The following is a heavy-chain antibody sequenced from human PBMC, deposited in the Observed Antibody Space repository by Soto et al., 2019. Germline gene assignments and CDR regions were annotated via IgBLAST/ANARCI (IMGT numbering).Heavy chain of an antibody. Sequence: SETLSLTCTVSGGSISSSSYYWGWIRQPPGKGLEWIGSFYYSGSTYYNPSLKSRVTISVDTSKNQFSLKLSSVTAADTVVYYCARLPYGDYVFDYWGQGTLVTVSS. V-gene: IGHV4-39*01. CDR1: GGSISSSSYY. D-gene: IGHD4-17*01. CDR2: FYYSGST. J-gene: IGHJ4*02. CDR3: ARLPYGDYVFDY.